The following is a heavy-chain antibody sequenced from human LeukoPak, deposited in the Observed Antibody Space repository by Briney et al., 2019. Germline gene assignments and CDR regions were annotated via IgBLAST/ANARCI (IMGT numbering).Heavy chain of an antibody. Sequence: ASVKVSCKASGYTFTSHDLNWVRQATGQGLEWMGWMNPNTGNTGYAQKFQGRVTMTRDTSISTAYMELSSLRSDDTAVYYCARRDCSSTSCYLGVDHWGQGTLVTVPS. CDR1: GYTFTSHD. D-gene: IGHD2-2*01. CDR3: ARRDCSSTSCYLGVDH. J-gene: IGHJ4*02. V-gene: IGHV1-8*01. CDR2: MNPNTGNT.